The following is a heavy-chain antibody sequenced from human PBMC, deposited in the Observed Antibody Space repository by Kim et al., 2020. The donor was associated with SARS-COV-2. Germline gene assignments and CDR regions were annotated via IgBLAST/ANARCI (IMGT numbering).Heavy chain of an antibody. J-gene: IGHJ2*01. V-gene: IGHV4-39*07. CDR2: VSFSGSP. Sequence: SETLSLTCSVSGDSISNGHHYWGWVRQPPGQGLQWLGTVSFSGSPHYNPSLKSRVSISLDTSKNQFSLTVTSVTAADTAIYYCARDVDLASGSWYFDVWGRGTPVTVSS. CDR3: ARDVDLASGSWYFDV. CDR1: GDSISNGHHY. D-gene: IGHD6-13*01.